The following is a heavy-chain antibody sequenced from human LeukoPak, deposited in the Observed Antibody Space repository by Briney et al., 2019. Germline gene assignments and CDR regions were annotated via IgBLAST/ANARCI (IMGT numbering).Heavy chain of an antibody. V-gene: IGHV1-2*02. CDR1: GYTFTGYY. CDR2: INPNSGGT. D-gene: IGHD1-7*01. Sequence: ASVTVSCKASGYTFTGYYMHWVRQAPGQGLEWMGWINPNSGGTNYAQKFQGRVTMTRDTSISTAYMELSRLRSDDTAVYYCARDTMSGTTPYYGGQGALVTVSS. J-gene: IGHJ4*02. CDR3: ARDTMSGTTPYY.